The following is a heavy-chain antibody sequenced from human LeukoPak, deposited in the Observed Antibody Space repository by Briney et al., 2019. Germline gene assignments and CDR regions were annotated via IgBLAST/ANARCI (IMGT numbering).Heavy chain of an antibody. Sequence: GGSLRLSCAASGFTFSTYTMNWVRQAPGKGLEWVSAISGSGGSTYYADSVKGRFTISRDNSKNTLYLQMNSLRAEDTAVYYCAKDTGEVATAYWGQGTLVTVSS. CDR3: AKDTGEVATAY. J-gene: IGHJ4*02. V-gene: IGHV3-23*01. CDR1: GFTFSTYT. D-gene: IGHD5-24*01. CDR2: ISGSGGST.